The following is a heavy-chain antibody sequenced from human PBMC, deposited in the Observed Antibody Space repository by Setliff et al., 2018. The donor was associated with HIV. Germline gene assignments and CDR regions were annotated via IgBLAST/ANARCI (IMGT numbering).Heavy chain of an antibody. V-gene: IGHV1-3*01. Sequence: ASVKVSCKASGYTFTTYVVHWVRQAPGQRLEWMGWINVGSGNTKYSQNLQGRLTMTTDTSTSTAYMELRSLRSDDTAVYYCARGRPFPYDSSGYGFNAFDIWGQGTMVTVS. D-gene: IGHD3-22*01. J-gene: IGHJ3*02. CDR1: GYTFTTYV. CDR2: INVGSGNT. CDR3: ARGRPFPYDSSGYGFNAFDI.